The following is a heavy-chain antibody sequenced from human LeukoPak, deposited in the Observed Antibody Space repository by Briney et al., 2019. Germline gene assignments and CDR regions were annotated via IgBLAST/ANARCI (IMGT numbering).Heavy chain of an antibody. CDR1: GFTFSSYA. Sequence: GGSLRLSCAASGFTFSSYAMHWVRQAPGKGLEYVSAISSNGGSTYYANSVKGRFTISRDNSKNTLYLQMGSLRAEDMAVYYCARGRYSSGWYPGYWGQGTLVTVSS. CDR2: ISSNGGST. J-gene: IGHJ4*02. V-gene: IGHV3-64*01. CDR3: ARGRYSSGWYPGY. D-gene: IGHD6-19*01.